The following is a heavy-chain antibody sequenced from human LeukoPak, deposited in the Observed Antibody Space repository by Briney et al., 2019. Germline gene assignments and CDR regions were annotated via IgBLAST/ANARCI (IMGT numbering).Heavy chain of an antibody. Sequence: GGSLRLSCAASGFTFSSYSMSWVRQAPGKGLEWVSSISSSSSYIYYADSAKGRFTISRDNAKNSLYLQMNSLGAEDTAVYYCAMLVDYYYGMDVWGQGTTVTVSS. J-gene: IGHJ6*02. CDR3: AMLVDYYYGMDV. D-gene: IGHD6-13*01. V-gene: IGHV3-21*01. CDR1: GFTFSSYS. CDR2: ISSSSSYI.